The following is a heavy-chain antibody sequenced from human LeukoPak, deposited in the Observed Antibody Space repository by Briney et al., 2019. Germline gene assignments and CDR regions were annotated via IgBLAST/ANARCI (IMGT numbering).Heavy chain of an antibody. D-gene: IGHD4-23*01. Sequence: GGSLRLSCAASGFSVSDNYMIWVRQAPGKGLEWVSVIYSGGSTYYADSVKGRFTISRDNSKNTLYLQMNSLRAEDTAVYYCANYGGNSDFDYWGQGTLVTVSS. J-gene: IGHJ4*02. CDR1: GFSVSDNY. CDR2: IYSGGST. CDR3: ANYGGNSDFDY. V-gene: IGHV3-53*01.